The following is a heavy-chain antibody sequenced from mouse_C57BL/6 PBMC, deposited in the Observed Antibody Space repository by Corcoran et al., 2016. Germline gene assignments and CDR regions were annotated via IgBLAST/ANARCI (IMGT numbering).Heavy chain of an antibody. Sequence: QVQLQQSGPELVKPGASGKLSCKAAGYTFTRYDRNWVTQRPGPGLGWMGWIYPRDGSTKYNEKFKGKATLTVDTSSSTAYVELHSLTSEDSAVYFCARSGDYVEDYAMDYWGQGTSVAVSS. D-gene: IGHD2-4*01. CDR2: IYPRDGST. V-gene: IGHV1-85*01. CDR1: GYTFTRYD. CDR3: ARSGDYVEDYAMDY. J-gene: IGHJ4*01.